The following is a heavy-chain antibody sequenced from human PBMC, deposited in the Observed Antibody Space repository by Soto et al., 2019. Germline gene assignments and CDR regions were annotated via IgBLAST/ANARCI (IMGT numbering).Heavy chain of an antibody. D-gene: IGHD2-15*01. J-gene: IGHJ6*02. Sequence: ASVKVSCKASGYTFTSYAMHWVRQAPGQRLEWMGWINAGNGNTKYSQKFQGRVTITRDTSASTAYMELSSLRSEDTAVYYCARGGGCSGGSCYSVDYYYYGMDVWGQGTTVTVS. V-gene: IGHV1-3*01. CDR2: INAGNGNT. CDR1: GYTFTSYA. CDR3: ARGGGCSGGSCYSVDYYYYGMDV.